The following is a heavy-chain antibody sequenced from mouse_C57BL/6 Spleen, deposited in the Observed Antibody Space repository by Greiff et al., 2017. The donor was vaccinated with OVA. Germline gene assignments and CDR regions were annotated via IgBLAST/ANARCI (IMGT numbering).Heavy chain of an antibody. V-gene: IGHV5-12*01. CDR1: GFTFSDYY. D-gene: IGHD1-1*01. Sequence: VESGGGLVQPGGSLKLSCAASGFTFSDYYMYWVRQTPEKRLEWVAYISNGGGSTYYPDTVKGRFTISRDNAKNTLYLQMSRLKSEDTAMYYCARFNYYGSSYEYFDVWGTGTTVTVSS. CDR3: ARFNYYGSSYEYFDV. CDR2: ISNGGGST. J-gene: IGHJ1*03.